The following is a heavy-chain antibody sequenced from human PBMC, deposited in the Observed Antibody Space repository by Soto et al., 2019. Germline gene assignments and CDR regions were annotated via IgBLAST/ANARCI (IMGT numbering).Heavy chain of an antibody. Sequence: PGGSLRLSCAASGFTFSSYAMTWVRQAPGKGLEWVSGISGSGATTYYADSVKGRFTISRDNSKNTLYLQMNSLRAEDTALYYCAKDSTYYYDSSAYYPSWGQGTLVTVSS. CDR3: AKDSTYYYDSSAYYPS. J-gene: IGHJ5*02. D-gene: IGHD3-22*01. CDR2: ISGSGATT. V-gene: IGHV3-23*01. CDR1: GFTFSSYA.